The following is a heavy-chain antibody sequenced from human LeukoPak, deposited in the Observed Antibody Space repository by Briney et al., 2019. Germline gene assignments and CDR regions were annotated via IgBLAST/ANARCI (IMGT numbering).Heavy chain of an antibody. J-gene: IGHJ4*02. V-gene: IGHV1-58*01. D-gene: IGHD3-9*01. CDR2: IVIANGNT. Sequence: ASLKVSCNASGFTFARSAVQWVRQARGQRPEWIGWIVIANGNTNYAQKFQERLTITRDMSTSTAYMELSSLRSEDTAVYYCAAEDDCLTGYYDFDYWGQGTVVTVSS. CDR3: AAEDDCLTGYYDFDY. CDR1: GFTFARSA.